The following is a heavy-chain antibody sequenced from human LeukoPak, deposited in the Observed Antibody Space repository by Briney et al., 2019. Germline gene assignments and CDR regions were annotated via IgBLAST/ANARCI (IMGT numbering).Heavy chain of an antibody. J-gene: IGHJ4*02. CDR1: GGSISSYY. D-gene: IGHD6-19*01. CDR3: ASSKIYSSVEY. Sequence: PSETLSLTCTVSGGSISSYYWSWIRQPPGQGLEWIGYIYYSGSTNYNPSLKSRVTISVDTSKNQFSLKLSSVTAADTAVYYCASSKIYSSVEYWGQGTLVTVSS. CDR2: IYYSGST. V-gene: IGHV4-59*01.